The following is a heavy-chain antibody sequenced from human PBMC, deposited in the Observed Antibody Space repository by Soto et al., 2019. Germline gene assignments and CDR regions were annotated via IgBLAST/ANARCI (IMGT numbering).Heavy chain of an antibody. D-gene: IGHD3-3*01. CDR3: ARQHSDFWNGYFPDAFDI. V-gene: IGHV4-39*01. CDR1: GGSISNNNYY. CDR2: IFYSGSM. Sequence: SETLSLTCTVSGGSISNNNYYWAWLRQPPGKGLECIGTIFYSGSMYYNPSLNSRVTMSVDTSKNQFALKLTSVTAADTATYYCARQHSDFWNGYFPDAFDIWGQGTLVTVSS. J-gene: IGHJ3*02.